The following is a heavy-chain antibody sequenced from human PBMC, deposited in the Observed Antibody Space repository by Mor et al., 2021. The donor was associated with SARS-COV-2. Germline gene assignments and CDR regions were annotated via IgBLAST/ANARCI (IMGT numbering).Heavy chain of an antibody. D-gene: IGHD3-10*01. Sequence: SYDGSNKYYADSVKGRFTISRDNSKNTLYLQMNSLRAEDTAVYYCASTSQNGVRGVISWFDPWGQGTLVTVSS. CDR2: SYDGSNK. J-gene: IGHJ5*02. CDR3: ASTSQNGVRGVISWFDP. V-gene: IGHV3-30*01.